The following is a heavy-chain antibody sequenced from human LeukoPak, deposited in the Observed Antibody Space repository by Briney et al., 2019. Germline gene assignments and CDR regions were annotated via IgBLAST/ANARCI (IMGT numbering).Heavy chain of an antibody. Sequence: SETLSLTCTVSGGSISSYYWSWIRQPPGKGLEWIGYIYYSGSTNYNLSLKSRVTISVDTSKNQFSLKLSSVTAADTAVYYRARYGQYDPRSWFDPWGQGTLVTVSS. D-gene: IGHD3-16*01. CDR3: ARYGQYDPRSWFDP. CDR2: IYYSGST. V-gene: IGHV4-59*01. J-gene: IGHJ5*02. CDR1: GGSISSYY.